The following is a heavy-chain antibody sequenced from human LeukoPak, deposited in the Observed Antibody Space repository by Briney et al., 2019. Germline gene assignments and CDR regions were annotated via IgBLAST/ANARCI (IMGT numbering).Heavy chain of an antibody. CDR3: ARGFRDYYDSSGYSGAFDI. Sequence: PSQTLSLTCAVSGGSISSGGYSWGWIRQPPGKGLEWIGYIYHSGSTYYNPSLKSRVTISVDRSKNQFSLKLSSVTAADTAVYYCARGFRDYYDSSGYSGAFDIWGQGTMVTVSS. V-gene: IGHV4-30-2*01. CDR1: GGSISSGGYS. CDR2: IYHSGST. J-gene: IGHJ3*02. D-gene: IGHD3-22*01.